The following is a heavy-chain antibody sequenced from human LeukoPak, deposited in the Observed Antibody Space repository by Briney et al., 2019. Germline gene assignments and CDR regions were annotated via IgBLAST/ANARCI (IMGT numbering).Heavy chain of an antibody. CDR1: GFTLSSYA. CDR3: ARAGYYYYMDV. J-gene: IGHJ6*03. V-gene: IGHV3-53*01. Sequence: GGSLRLSCAASGFTLSSYAMRWVRRARGKGLEWVSVIYSGGSTYYADSVKGRFTISRDNSKNTLYLQMNSLRAEDTAVYYCARAGYYYYMDVWGKGTTVTVSS. CDR2: IYSGGST.